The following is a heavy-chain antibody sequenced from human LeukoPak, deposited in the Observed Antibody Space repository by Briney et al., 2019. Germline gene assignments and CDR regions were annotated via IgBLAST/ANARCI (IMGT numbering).Heavy chain of an antibody. J-gene: IGHJ6*02. V-gene: IGHV3-74*01. CDR3: VRCDYYDTAGFYYGMDV. CDR1: GFTFSSYW. Sequence: GGSLRLSCAAAGFTFSSYWMQWVRQAPGKGLVWVSRINGDGSSTTYADSGKGRFTISRDNARNTLYLQMNSLRAEDTAVYYCVRCDYYDTAGFYYGMDVWGQGTTVTVSS. D-gene: IGHD3-22*01. CDR2: INGDGSST.